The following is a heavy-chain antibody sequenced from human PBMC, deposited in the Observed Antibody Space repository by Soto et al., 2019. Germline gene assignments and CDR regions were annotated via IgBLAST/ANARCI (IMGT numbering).Heavy chain of an antibody. V-gene: IGHV4-61*01. CDR1: GGSISSINNHFSNHY. D-gene: IGHD3-10*01. Sequence: QVQLQESGPGLVKPSETLSLTCTVSGGSISSINNHFSNHYCSWIRLSPGKGLEWIGYISNIGFSRYNPSLNRRVCISVATSKNQFSLKLTSVPAADTAVYYCTTQGFGGLHGLVDVWGQGTTVTVSS. CDR2: ISNIGFS. J-gene: IGHJ6*02. CDR3: TTQGFGGLHGLVDV.